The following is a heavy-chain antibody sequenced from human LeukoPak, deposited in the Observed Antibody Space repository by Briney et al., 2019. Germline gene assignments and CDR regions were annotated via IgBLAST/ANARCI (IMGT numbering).Heavy chain of an antibody. CDR2: IYSGGTT. D-gene: IGHD6-13*01. CDR1: GFTFSSYA. V-gene: IGHV3-53*01. J-gene: IGHJ4*02. CDR3: ARMMGSSSWNFDY. Sequence: GGSLRLSCAASGFTFSSYAMSWVRQAPGKGLEWVSVIYSGGTTYYADSVKGRFTISRDNSKNTLYLQMNSLRAEDTAVYYCARMMGSSSWNFDYWGQGTLVTVSS.